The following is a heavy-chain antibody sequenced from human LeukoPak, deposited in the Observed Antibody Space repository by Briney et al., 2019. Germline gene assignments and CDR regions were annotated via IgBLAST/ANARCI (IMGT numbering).Heavy chain of an antibody. D-gene: IGHD2-2*01. Sequence: SQTLSLTCTVSGGSISSGSYYWSWIRQPAGMGLGWIGRIYTSGSTNYNPSLKSRVTISVDTSKNQFSLKLSSVTAADTAVYYCARGTSPRYCSSTSCSYFDYWGQGTLVTVSS. CDR3: ARGTSPRYCSSTSCSYFDY. CDR2: IYTSGST. V-gene: IGHV4-61*02. CDR1: GGSISSGSYY. J-gene: IGHJ4*02.